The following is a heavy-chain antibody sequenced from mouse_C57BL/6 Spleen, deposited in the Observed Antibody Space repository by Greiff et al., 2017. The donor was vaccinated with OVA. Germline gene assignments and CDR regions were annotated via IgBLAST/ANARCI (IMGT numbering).Heavy chain of an antibody. CDR3: ARLVGYYAFAY. J-gene: IGHJ3*01. CDR1: GYTFTDYY. CDR2: INPNNGGT. V-gene: IGHV1-26*01. Sequence: EVQLQQSGPELVKPGASVKISCKASGYTFTDYYMNWVKQSHGKSLEWIGDINPNNGGTSYNQKFKGKATLTVDKSSSTAYMELRSLTSEDSAVYYCARLVGYYAFAYWGQGTLVTVSA. D-gene: IGHD2-3*01.